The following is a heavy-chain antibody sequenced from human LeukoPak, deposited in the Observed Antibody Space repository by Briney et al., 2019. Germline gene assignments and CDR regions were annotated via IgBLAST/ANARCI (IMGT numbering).Heavy chain of an antibody. Sequence: PSETLSLTCTVSGGSITSYYWSWIRQPPGKGLEWIGYISYSGSTNYNPSLKSRVTISVHTSKNQFSLRLSSLTAADTAVYYCARAVYVGVVTATLMDVWGKGTTVTVSS. J-gene: IGHJ6*03. CDR2: ISYSGST. D-gene: IGHD2-21*02. CDR1: GGSITSYY. CDR3: ARAVYVGVVTATLMDV. V-gene: IGHV4-59*01.